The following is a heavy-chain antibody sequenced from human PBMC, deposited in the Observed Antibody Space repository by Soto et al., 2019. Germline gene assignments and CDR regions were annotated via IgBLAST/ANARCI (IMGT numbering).Heavy chain of an antibody. V-gene: IGHV1-69*01. CDR1: GGTFSSYA. J-gene: IGHJ5*02. CDR2: IIPIFGTA. CDR3: ARVLQSKNYSSSWRRPRGGNWFDP. D-gene: IGHD6-13*01. Sequence: QVQLVQSGAEVKKPGSSVKVSCKASGGTFSSYAISWVRQAPGQGLEWMGGIIPIFGTANYAQKFQGRVTITADESTSTAYMELSSLRSEDTAVYYCARVLQSKNYSSSWRRPRGGNWFDPWGQGTLVTVSS.